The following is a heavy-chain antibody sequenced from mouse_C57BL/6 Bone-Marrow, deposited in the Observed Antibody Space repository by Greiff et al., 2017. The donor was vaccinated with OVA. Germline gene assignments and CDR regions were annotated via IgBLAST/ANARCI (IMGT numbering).Heavy chain of an antibody. D-gene: IGHD2-4*01. CDR2: IDPSDSYT. V-gene: IGHV1-69*01. CDR1: GYTFTSYW. Sequence: QVQLQQPGAELVMPGASVKLSCKASGYTFTSYWMHWVKQRPGQGLEWIGEIDPSDSYTNYNQKFKGKSTLTVDKSSSTAYMQLSSLTSEDSAVYYSAGENYDYDEGDAMDDWGKGTSVTVSS. CDR3: AGENYDYDEGDAMDD. J-gene: IGHJ4*01.